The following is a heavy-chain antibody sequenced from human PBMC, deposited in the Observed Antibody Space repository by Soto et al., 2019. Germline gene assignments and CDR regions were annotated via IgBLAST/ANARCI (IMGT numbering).Heavy chain of an antibody. D-gene: IGHD5-18*01. CDR3: AGLFDRQLWPAGNWFDP. CDR1: GSTFTSYD. CDR2: MNPNSGNT. Sequence: ASVKVSCQASGSTFTSYDINWVRQATGQGLEWMGWMNPNSGNTGYAQKFQGRVTMTRNTSISTAYMELSSLRSEDTAVYYCAGLFDRQLWPAGNWFDPWGQGTLVTVSS. V-gene: IGHV1-8*01. J-gene: IGHJ5*02.